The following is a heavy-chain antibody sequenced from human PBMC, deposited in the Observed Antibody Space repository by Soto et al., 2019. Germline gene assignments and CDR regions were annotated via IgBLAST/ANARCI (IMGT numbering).Heavy chain of an antibody. CDR1: GFSFNNYV. J-gene: IGHJ4*02. Sequence: EVQLLESGGGLKQPGGSLTLSCAASGFSFNNYVMSWVRQAPGKGLEWVSGISVSGAITYYAESVKGRFTVSRDNSKNPLYLQKNNRGGDDTAAYYGVKDNGGWTPRTHGDYGGQGSRVTVSS. CDR3: VKDNGGWTPRTHGDY. D-gene: IGHD6-19*01. V-gene: IGHV3-23*01. CDR2: ISVSGAIT.